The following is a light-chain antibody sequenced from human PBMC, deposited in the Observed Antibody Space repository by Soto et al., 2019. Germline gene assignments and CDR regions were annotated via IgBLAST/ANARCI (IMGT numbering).Light chain of an antibody. CDR2: KAS. Sequence: DIQMTQSPSTLPASVGDRVTITCRASQSINSWLAWYQQKPGKAPKLLIYKASSLESGVPARFSGSGSGTEFTLSISSLQPDDFATYYCQQYDTYSTFGQGTKVELK. CDR1: QSINSW. J-gene: IGKJ1*01. V-gene: IGKV1-5*03. CDR3: QQYDTYST.